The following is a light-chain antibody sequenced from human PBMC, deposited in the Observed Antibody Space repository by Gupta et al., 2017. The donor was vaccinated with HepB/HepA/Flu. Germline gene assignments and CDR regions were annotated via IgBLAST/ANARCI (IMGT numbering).Light chain of an antibody. CDR2: DVS. V-gene: IGLV2-14*03. CDR1: SSDVGGYEY. CDR3: SSSKRRKSWV. J-gene: IGLJ3*02. Sequence: QSALTQPASVSGSPGQSITISCTGTSSDVGGYEYVSWYQQHPGKAPKLMMYDVSYRPSGVSKRFSGSKSGTTDYLTISGLQADDEADSYCSSSKRRKSWVFGGGTKLTVL.